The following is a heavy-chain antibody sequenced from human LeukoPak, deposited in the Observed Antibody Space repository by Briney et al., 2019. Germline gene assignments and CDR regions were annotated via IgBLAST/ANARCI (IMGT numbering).Heavy chain of an antibody. CDR2: MNPNSGNT. J-gene: IGHJ4*02. Sequence: ASVKVSCKASGYTFTSYDINWVRQATGQGLEWMGWMNPNSGNTGYAQKFQGRVTMTRNTSISTAYMELSSLRSDDTAVYYCARDSYPYCGGDCPNDYWGQGTLVTVSS. CDR3: ARDSYPYCGGDCPNDY. D-gene: IGHD2-21*02. V-gene: IGHV1-8*01. CDR1: GYTFTSYD.